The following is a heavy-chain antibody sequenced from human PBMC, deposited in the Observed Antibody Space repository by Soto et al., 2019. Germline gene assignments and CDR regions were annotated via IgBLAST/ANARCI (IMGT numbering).Heavy chain of an antibody. CDR1: GFTFSNYG. Sequence: GGSLRLSCAASGFTFSNYGMHWVRQAPGKGLVWVSRINTDGSSTYYADSVKGRFTISRDNSKNTLYLQMNSLRAEDTAVYYCARLLGHYYYGMDVWGQGTTVTVSS. V-gene: IGHV3-74*01. J-gene: IGHJ6*02. CDR3: ARLLGHYYYGMDV. D-gene: IGHD2-21*01. CDR2: INTDGSST.